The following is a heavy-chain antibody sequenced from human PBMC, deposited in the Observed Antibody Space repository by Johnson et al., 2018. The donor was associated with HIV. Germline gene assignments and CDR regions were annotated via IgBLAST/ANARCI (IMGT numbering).Heavy chain of an antibody. D-gene: IGHD5-18*01. CDR3: AKSRGGYSYGYDAFDI. CDR1: GFNFNGFG. V-gene: IGHV3-30*02. J-gene: IGHJ3*02. CDR2: LLYDGTNK. Sequence: QVQLVESGGGLVQPGGSLRLSCAASGFNFNGFGMHWVRQAPGKGLEWVAFLLYDGTNKNYGDSVKGRFTISRDNSKNTLFLQMNSLRTEDTALYYCAKSRGGYSYGYDAFDIWGQGTMVTVSS.